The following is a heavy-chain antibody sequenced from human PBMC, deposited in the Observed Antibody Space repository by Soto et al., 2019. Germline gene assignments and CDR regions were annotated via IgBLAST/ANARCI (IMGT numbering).Heavy chain of an antibody. J-gene: IGHJ5*02. Sequence: SVKVSCKASGGTFSSYAISWVRQAPGQGLEWMGGIIPIFGTANYAQKFQGRVTITADESTSTAYMELSSLRSEETAVYYCARDGPEYSSSSWFDPWGQGTLVTVSS. CDR3: ARDGPEYSSSSWFDP. D-gene: IGHD6-6*01. V-gene: IGHV1-69*13. CDR1: GGTFSSYA. CDR2: IIPIFGTA.